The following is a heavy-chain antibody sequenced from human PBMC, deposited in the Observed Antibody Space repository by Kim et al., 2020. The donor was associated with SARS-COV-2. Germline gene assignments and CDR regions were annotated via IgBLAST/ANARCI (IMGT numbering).Heavy chain of an antibody. V-gene: IGHV4-31*03. CDR1: GGSISSGGYY. CDR3: ARAKTGYTAMPADWFDP. J-gene: IGHJ5*02. Sequence: SETLSLTCTVSGGSISSGGYYWSWIRQHPGKGLEWIGYIYYSGSTYYNPSLKSRVTISVDTSKNQFSLKLSSVTAADTAVYYCARAKTGYTAMPADWFDPWGQGTLVTVSS. CDR2: IYYSGST. D-gene: IGHD5-18*01.